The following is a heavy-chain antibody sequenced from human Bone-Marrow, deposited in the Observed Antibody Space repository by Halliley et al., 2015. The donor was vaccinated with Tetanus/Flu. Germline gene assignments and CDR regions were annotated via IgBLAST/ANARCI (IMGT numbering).Heavy chain of an antibody. V-gene: IGHV3-53*01. J-gene: IGHJ6*02. Sequence: GNTYYAESMRGRFTISRDNSKNRLYLQMNSLRAEDPAVYFCARGGSSWSGGSYYYYYAMVVWGQGTTVTFSS. D-gene: IGHD6-13*01. CDR3: ARGGSSWSGGSYYYYYAMVV. CDR2: GNT.